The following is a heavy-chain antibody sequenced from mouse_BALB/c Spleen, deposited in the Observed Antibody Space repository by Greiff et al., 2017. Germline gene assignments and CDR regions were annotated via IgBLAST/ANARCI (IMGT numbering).Heavy chain of an antibody. V-gene: IGHV1S81*02. D-gene: IGHD1-1*01. Sequence: VQLQQSGAELVKPGASVKLSCKASGYTFTSYWMHWVKQRPGQGLEWIGEINPSNGRTNYNEKFKSKATLTVDKSSSTAYMQLSSLTSEDSAVYYCANYYGSKGYFDVWGAGTTVTVSS. CDR3: ANYYGSKGYFDV. CDR1: GYTFTSYW. J-gene: IGHJ1*01. CDR2: INPSNGRT.